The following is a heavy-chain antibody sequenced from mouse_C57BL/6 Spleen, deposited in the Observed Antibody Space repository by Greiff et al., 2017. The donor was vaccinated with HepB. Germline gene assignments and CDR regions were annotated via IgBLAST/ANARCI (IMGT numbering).Heavy chain of an antibody. V-gene: IGHV10-1*01. CDR3: VRQSGMDYFDY. CDR2: IRSKSNNYAT. D-gene: IGHD1-3*01. J-gene: IGHJ2*01. Sequence: EVMLVESGGGLVQPKGSLKLSCAASGFSFNTYAMNWVRQAPGKGLEWVARIRSKSNNYATYYADSVKDRFTISRDDSESMLYLQMNNLKTEDTAMYYCVRQSGMDYFDYWGQGTTLTVSS. CDR1: GFSFNTYA.